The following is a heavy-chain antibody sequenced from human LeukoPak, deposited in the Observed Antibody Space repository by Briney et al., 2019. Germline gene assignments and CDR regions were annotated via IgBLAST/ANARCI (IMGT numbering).Heavy chain of an antibody. CDR1: GYTFTSYG. CDR3: ARVSVTMVRGVPLRAFDI. J-gene: IGHJ3*02. D-gene: IGHD3-10*01. CDR2: ISAYNGNT. V-gene: IGHV1-18*01. Sequence: ASVKVSCKASGYTFTSYGISWVRQAPGQGLEWMGWISAYNGNTNYAQKLQGRVTMTTDTSTSTAYMELRSLRSDDTAVYYCARVSVTMVRGVPLRAFDIWGQGTMVTVSS.